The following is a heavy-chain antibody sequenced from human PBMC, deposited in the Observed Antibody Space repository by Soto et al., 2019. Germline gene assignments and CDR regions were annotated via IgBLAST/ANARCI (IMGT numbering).Heavy chain of an antibody. D-gene: IGHD3-10*01. V-gene: IGHV5-10-1*01. CDR1: GYSFTSYW. CDR3: AFFGELPSHDSYYYYYGMDV. CDR2: IDPSDSYT. Sequence: PGESLKISCKGSGYSFTSYWISWVRQMPGKGLEWMGRIDPSDSYTNYSPFFQGHVTISADKSISTAYLQWSSLKASDTAMYYCAFFGELPSHDSYYYYYGMDVWGQGTTVTVSS. J-gene: IGHJ6*02.